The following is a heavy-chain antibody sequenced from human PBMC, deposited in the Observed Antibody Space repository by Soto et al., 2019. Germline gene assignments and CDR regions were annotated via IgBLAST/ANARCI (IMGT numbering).Heavy chain of an antibody. Sequence: GESLKISCKGSGYSFTNYWIGWVRQMPGKGLEWVGIIHPADSDTRYSPSFQGQVTISADKSISSAYLQWSSLRASDTAMYYCARLPGVTTVTKHYYYGMDVWGQGTTVTVSS. J-gene: IGHJ6*02. V-gene: IGHV5-51*01. CDR3: ARLPGVTTVTKHYYYGMDV. CDR2: IHPADSDT. CDR1: GYSFTNYW. D-gene: IGHD4-4*01.